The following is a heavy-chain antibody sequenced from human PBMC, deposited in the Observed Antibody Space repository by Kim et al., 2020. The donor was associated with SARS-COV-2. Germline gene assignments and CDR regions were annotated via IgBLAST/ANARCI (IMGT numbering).Heavy chain of an antibody. CDR3: AEDMGKSSGWYFDY. D-gene: IGHD6-19*01. CDR1: GFTFSSYG. V-gene: IGHV3-30*18. J-gene: IGHJ4*01. Sequence: GGSLRLSCAASGFTFSSYGMHWVRQAPGKGLEWVAVISYDGSNKYYADSVKGRFTISRDNSKNTLYLQMNSLRAEDTAVYYCAEDMGKSSGWYFDYWGHGTLVTVSS. CDR2: ISYDGSNK.